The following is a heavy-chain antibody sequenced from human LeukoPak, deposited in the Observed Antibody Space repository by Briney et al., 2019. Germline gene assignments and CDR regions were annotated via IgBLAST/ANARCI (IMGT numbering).Heavy chain of an antibody. Sequence: PSETLSLTCIVSGGSISSYYWSWIRQPPGKGPEWIGYIYYSGSTNYNPSLKSRVTISVDTSRNQFSLKLSSVTAADTAVYYCASTHYDSSGFDYWGQGTLVTVSS. J-gene: IGHJ4*02. CDR2: IYYSGST. CDR3: ASTHYDSSGFDY. CDR1: GGSISSYY. D-gene: IGHD3-22*01. V-gene: IGHV4-59*01.